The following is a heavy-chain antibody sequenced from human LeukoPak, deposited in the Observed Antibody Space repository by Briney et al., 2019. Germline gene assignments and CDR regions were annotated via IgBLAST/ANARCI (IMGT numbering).Heavy chain of an antibody. J-gene: IGHJ4*02. CDR1: GGTFTSYA. Sequence: SVKVSCKASGGTFTSYAITWVRQAPGQGLEWMGGIIPMSGTTNYAQKFQGRVTITADESTITAYMELSSLRSDDTAVYYCASATGDYWGQGTLVTVSS. CDR2: IIPMSGTT. D-gene: IGHD3-10*01. CDR3: ASATGDY. V-gene: IGHV1-69*13.